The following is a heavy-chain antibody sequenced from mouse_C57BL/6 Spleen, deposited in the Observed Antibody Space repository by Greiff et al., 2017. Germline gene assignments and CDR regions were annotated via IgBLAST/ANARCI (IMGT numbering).Heavy chain of an antibody. V-gene: IGHV1-15*01. CDR3: TRGGTGYYLDY. J-gene: IGHJ2*01. CDR2: IDPETGGT. CDR1: GYTFTDYE. D-gene: IGHD3-3*01. Sequence: VQLQQSGAELVRPGASVTLSCKASGYTFTDYEMHWVKQTPVHGLEWIGAIDPETGGTAYNQKFKGKAILTADKSSSTAYMELRSLTSEASAVYYCTRGGTGYYLDYWGQGTTLTVSS.